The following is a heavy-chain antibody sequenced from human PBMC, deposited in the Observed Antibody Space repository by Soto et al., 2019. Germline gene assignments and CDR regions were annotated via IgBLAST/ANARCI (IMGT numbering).Heavy chain of an antibody. CDR2: TRDKTNSYTT. CDR1: GFTFSDHY. CDR3: ARATVGTYYFDY. D-gene: IGHD3-16*01. Sequence: EVQLVESGGGLVQPGGSLRLSCAASGFTFSDHYMDWVRQAPGKGLEWVGRTRDKTNSYTTEYAASVKGRFTISRDDSKSSLYLQMNRLKTEDTAVYYCARATVGTYYFDYWGQGTLVTVSS. V-gene: IGHV3-72*01. J-gene: IGHJ4*02.